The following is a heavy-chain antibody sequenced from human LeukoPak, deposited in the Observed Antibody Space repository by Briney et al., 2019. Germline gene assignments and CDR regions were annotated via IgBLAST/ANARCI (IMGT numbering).Heavy chain of an antibody. J-gene: IGHJ4*02. CDR2: ITGSGDFA. CDR3: TKRITATAPFDS. V-gene: IGHV3-23*01. Sequence: QPGGSLRLSCAASGFPFSTYGISWVRQAPGKGLEWVSAITGSGDFAKYADSVRGRFTIPRDNSKNTVYLQMNSLTVEDTALYYCTKRITATAPFDSWGQGALVIVSS. D-gene: IGHD4-17*01. CDR1: GFPFSTYG.